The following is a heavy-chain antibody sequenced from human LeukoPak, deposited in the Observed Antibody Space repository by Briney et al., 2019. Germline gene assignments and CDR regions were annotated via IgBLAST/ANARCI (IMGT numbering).Heavy chain of an antibody. D-gene: IGHD3-10*01. CDR2: ISAYNGNT. CDR3: ARGLIRGSGSCFDY. Sequence: ASVKVSCKAAGYTFTSYGISWVRRAPGQGRGGMGWISAYNGNTNHAQKLQGRVSMTTDTSTSTAYVELRSLRSDDTAVYYCARGLIRGSGSCFDYWGQGTLVTVSS. CDR1: GYTFTSYG. V-gene: IGHV1-18*01. J-gene: IGHJ4*02.